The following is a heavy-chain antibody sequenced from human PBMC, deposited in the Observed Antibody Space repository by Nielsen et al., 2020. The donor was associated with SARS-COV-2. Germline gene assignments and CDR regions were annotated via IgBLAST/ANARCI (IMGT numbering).Heavy chain of an antibody. CDR2: ISHSGST. J-gene: IGHJ6*03. CDR1: TGSITSGHFY. CDR3: AREGDCSQGVCYIRGMDV. D-gene: IGHD2-8*01. Sequence: SETLSLTCTVSTGSITSGHFYWSWIRQSPGKGLEWIGYISHSGSTYYNPSLKSRVTISVDTSKNQFSLRLSSMTAADTAVYYCAREGDCSQGVCYIRGMDVWGKGTTVTVSS. V-gene: IGHV4-30-4*01.